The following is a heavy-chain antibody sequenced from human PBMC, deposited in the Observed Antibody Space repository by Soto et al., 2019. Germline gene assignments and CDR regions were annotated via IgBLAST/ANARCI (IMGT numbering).Heavy chain of an antibody. Sequence: LGESLKISCKGSGYSFTSYWIGWVRQMPGKGLEWMGIIYPGDSDTRYSPSFQGQVTISADKSISTAYLQWSSLKASDTAMYYCARQGYSSSYYPLDYYYYMDVWGKGTTVTVSS. CDR1: GYSFTSYW. D-gene: IGHD6-6*01. J-gene: IGHJ6*03. CDR2: IYPGDSDT. V-gene: IGHV5-51*01. CDR3: ARQGYSSSYYPLDYYYYMDV.